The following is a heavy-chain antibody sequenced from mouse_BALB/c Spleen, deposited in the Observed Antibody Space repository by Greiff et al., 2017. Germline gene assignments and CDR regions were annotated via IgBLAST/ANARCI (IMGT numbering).Heavy chain of an antibody. V-gene: IGHV1-87*01. CDR1: GYTFTSYW. D-gene: IGHD1-2*01. J-gene: IGHJ4*01. CDR3: ARLGKLLRQDYAMDY. Sequence: VQLQQPGAELVKPGASVKLSCKASGYTFTSYWMQWVKQRPGQGLEWIGAIYPGDGDTRYTQKFKGKATLTADKSSSTAYMQLSSLASEDSAVYYCARLGKLLRQDYAMDYWGQGTSVTVSS. CDR2: IYPGDGDT.